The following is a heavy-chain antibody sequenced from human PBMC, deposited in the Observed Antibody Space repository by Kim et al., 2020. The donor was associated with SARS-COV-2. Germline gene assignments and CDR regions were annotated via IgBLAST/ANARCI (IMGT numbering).Heavy chain of an antibody. CDR1: GFSLSTSGVG. Sequence: SGPTLVNPTQTLTLTCTFSGFSLSTSGVGVGWIRQPPGKALEWLALIYWDDDKRYSPSLKSRLTITKDTSKNQVVLTMTNMDPVDTATYYCAQVYDSSGYYSFSDFQHWGQGTLVTVSS. D-gene: IGHD3-22*01. CDR3: AQVYDSSGYYSFSDFQH. J-gene: IGHJ1*01. V-gene: IGHV2-5*02. CDR2: IYWDDDK.